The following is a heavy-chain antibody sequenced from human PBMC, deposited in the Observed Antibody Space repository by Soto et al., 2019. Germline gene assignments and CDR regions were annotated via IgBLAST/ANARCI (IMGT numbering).Heavy chain of an antibody. D-gene: IGHD5-18*01. V-gene: IGHV4-59*01. Sequence: QVQLQESGPGLVKPSETLSLTCTVSGGSINTYYWSWIRQPPGEGLEWIGFTHNNGRTNHNPSLKSRVTMSLDTSKNQFSLKLTSVTAADTAVYYCARSAGGYSLAWGQGTLVTVSS. CDR2: THNNGRT. CDR3: ARSAGGYSLA. J-gene: IGHJ4*02. CDR1: GGSINTYY.